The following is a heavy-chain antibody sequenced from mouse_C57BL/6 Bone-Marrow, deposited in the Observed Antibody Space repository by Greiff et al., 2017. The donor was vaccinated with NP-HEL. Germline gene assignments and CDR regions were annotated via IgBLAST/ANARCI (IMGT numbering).Heavy chain of an antibody. CDR2: IYPRSGNT. CDR3: ARDGYYGFAY. J-gene: IGHJ3*01. V-gene: IGHV1-81*01. D-gene: IGHD2-3*01. Sequence: QVQLQQPGAELARPGASVKLSCKASGYTFTSYGISWVKQRTGQGLEWIGEIYPRSGNTYYNEKFKGKATLTADKSSSTAYMELRSLTSEDSAVYFCARDGYYGFAYWGQGTLVTVSA. CDR1: GYTFTSYG.